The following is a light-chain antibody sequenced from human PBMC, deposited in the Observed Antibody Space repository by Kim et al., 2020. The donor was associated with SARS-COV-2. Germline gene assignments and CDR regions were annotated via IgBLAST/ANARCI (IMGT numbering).Light chain of an antibody. CDR1: QGINNW. CDR3: QNYNGYPWT. CDR2: KAS. Sequence: AFVGDRVTITCRASQGINNWLAWYQHKAGAAPKVLIYKASILEAGVPSRFSGSGSGTEFTLTISSLQADDFATYYCQNYNGYPWTFGQGTKVDIK. V-gene: IGKV1-5*03. J-gene: IGKJ1*01.